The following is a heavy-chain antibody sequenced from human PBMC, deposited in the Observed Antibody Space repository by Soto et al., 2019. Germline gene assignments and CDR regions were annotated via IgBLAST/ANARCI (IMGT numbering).Heavy chain of an antibody. D-gene: IGHD1-26*01. CDR2: ISFDGSER. V-gene: IGHV3-30*18. Sequence: QVQLVESGGGVVQPGTSLRLSCVVSGLTFRDSGMHWVRLAPGKGLEWVAVISFDGSERHYRDSVKGRFSISRDNSRNTLYLPMNSMRGADSAVYYCANGKGGVRYYYGMAVWAQGATVTV. CDR1: GLTFRDSG. J-gene: IGHJ6*02. CDR3: ANGKGGVRYYYGMAV.